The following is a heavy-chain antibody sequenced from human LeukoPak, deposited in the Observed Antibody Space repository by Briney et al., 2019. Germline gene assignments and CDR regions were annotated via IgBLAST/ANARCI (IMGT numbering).Heavy chain of an antibody. Sequence: SQTLSLTCAISGDSVSSNSAAWNWIRQSPSRGLEWLGRTYYRSKWYNDYAVSVKSRITINPDTSKNQFSLQLNSVTPEDTAVYYCARDGQWIQLWADPLYGMDVWGQGTTVTVSS. J-gene: IGHJ6*02. CDR3: ARDGQWIQLWADPLYGMDV. CDR1: GDSVSSNSAA. CDR2: TYYRSKWYN. V-gene: IGHV6-1*01. D-gene: IGHD5-18*01.